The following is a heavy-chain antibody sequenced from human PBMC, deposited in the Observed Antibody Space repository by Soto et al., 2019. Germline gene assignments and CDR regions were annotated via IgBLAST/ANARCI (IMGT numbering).Heavy chain of an antibody. D-gene: IGHD2-2*01. V-gene: IGHV4-34*01. CDR1: GGSFSGYY. CDR3: ARGRLYCSSTSCYGRYFDY. J-gene: IGHJ4*02. CDR2: INHSGST. Sequence: QVQLQQWGAGLLKPSETLSLTCAVYGGSFSGYYWSWIRQPPGKGLEWIGEINHSGSTNYNPSLKRRVTISVDTSKNQFSLKLSSVTAADTAVYYCARGRLYCSSTSCYGRYFDYWGQGTLVTVSS.